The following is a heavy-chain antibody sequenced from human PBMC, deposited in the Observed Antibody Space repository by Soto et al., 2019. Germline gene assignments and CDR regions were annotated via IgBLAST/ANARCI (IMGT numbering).Heavy chain of an antibody. J-gene: IGHJ4*02. CDR3: ARDLYDSSGYPGY. CDR1: GYSISSGYY. CDR2: IYHSGST. D-gene: IGHD3-22*01. V-gene: IGHV4-38-2*02. Sequence: SETLSLTCAVSGYSISSGYYWGWIRQPPGKGLEWIGSIYHSGSTYYNPSLKSRVTISVDTSKNQFSLKLSSVTAADTAVYYCARDLYDSSGYPGYWGQGTLVTVSS.